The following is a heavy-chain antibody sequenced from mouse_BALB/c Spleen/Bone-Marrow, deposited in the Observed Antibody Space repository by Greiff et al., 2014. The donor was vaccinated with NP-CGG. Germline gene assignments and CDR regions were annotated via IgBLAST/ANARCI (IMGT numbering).Heavy chain of an antibody. CDR1: RYTFTSYV. CDR3: AREVVATDYFDY. CDR2: MNPFNDGT. Sequence: VQLQQSXPELVKPGASVKMSCRASRYTFTSYVLHWVRQKPGQGLEWIGFMNPFNDGTKYNEKFKGKATLTSDKSSSTAYMELSSLTSEDSAVYYCAREVVATDYFDYWGQGTTLTVSS. V-gene: IGHV1-14*01. J-gene: IGHJ2*01. D-gene: IGHD1-1*01.